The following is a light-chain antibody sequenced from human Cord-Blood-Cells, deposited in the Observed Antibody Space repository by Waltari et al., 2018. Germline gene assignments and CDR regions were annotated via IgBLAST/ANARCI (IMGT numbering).Light chain of an antibody. CDR1: QSVSSSY. Sequence: SSRATQSVSSSYLSWYQQKPVQARRLLIDGASIMAPGIPDRFSGSGSGTDFTLTISRLEPEDFAVYYCQQYDSSPLTFGGGTKVEIK. V-gene: IGKV3-20*01. CDR2: GAS. CDR3: QQYDSSPLT. J-gene: IGKJ4*01.